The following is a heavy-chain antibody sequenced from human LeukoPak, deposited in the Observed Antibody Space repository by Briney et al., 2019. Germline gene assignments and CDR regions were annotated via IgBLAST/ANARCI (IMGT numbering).Heavy chain of an antibody. V-gene: IGHV3-7*03. CDR3: ATLFYGSGIYSDY. CDR1: LFSFSNYW. CDR2: IKRDGSEK. J-gene: IGHJ4*02. Sequence: PGGSLRLSCAASLFSFSNYWMSWVCEAPGKGLGWVANIKRDGSEKYYVYSVKGRFTISRDNAKNSLYLQMNSLGAEDTAIYSWATLFYGSGIYSDYWGQGALVTVSS. D-gene: IGHD3-10*01.